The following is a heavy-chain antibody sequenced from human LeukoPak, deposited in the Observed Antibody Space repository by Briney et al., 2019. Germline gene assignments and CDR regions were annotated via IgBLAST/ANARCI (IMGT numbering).Heavy chain of an antibody. CDR2: IRSKAYGGTT. D-gene: IGHD3-22*01. V-gene: IGHV3-49*04. CDR3: LYYYDSSGYYLPYH. J-gene: IGHJ1*01. Sequence: PGGSLRLSCTASGLTFGEYAMSWVRQAPGKGLEWVGVIRSKAYGGTTEYAASVKGRFTISRDDSKSIAYLQMNSLKSEDTAVYHCLYYYDSSGYYLPYHWGQGTLVTVSS. CDR1: GLTFGEYA.